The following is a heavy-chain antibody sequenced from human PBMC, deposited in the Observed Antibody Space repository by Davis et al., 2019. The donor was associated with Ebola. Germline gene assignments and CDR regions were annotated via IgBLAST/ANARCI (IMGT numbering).Heavy chain of an antibody. CDR2: THSDGSIT. CDR3: GKETPDSGWYTVDY. V-gene: IGHV3-74*03. D-gene: IGHD6-19*01. J-gene: IGHJ4*02. CDR1: GLTFSSYA. Sequence: PAGSLTLSCAASGLTFSSYAMSWVRQAPGKGLVWVSRTHSDGSITTYADSVTGRFTLSRDNAKNTLYPQMNSLRADDTAVYYCGKETPDSGWYTVDYWGQGTLVTVSS.